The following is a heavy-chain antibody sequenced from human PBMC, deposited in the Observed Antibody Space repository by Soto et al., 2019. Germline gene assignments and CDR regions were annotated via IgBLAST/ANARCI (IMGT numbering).Heavy chain of an antibody. CDR1: GYTFTGYY. CDR3: ARDRGGWYDDYYYYYGMDV. CDR2: INPNSGGT. D-gene: IGHD6-19*01. V-gene: IGHV1-2*04. Sequence: ASVKVSCKASGYTFTGYYMHWVRQAPGQGLEWTGWINPNSGGTNYAQKFQGWVTMTRDTSISTAHMEPSRLRSDDTAVYYCARDRGGWYDDYYYYYGMDVWGQGTTVTVSS. J-gene: IGHJ6*02.